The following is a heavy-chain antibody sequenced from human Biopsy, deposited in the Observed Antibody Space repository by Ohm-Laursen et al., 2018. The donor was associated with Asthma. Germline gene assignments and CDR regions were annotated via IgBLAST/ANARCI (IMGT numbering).Heavy chain of an antibody. CDR2: INHDGSEK. Sequence: GSLRLSCAASGFTFRDYCMSWVRQAPGQGLEWVANINHDGSEKNHVDSLNGRFTISRDNAKNLLFLQMNSLRAEDTAVYYCARTFPFWSVYHADHFQLWGQGTLVTVSS. CDR1: GFTFRDYC. J-gene: IGHJ1*01. CDR3: ARTFPFWSVYHADHFQL. D-gene: IGHD3-3*01. V-gene: IGHV3-7*01.